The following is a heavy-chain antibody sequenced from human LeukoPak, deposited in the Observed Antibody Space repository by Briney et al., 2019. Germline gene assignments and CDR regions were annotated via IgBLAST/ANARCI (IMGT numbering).Heavy chain of an antibody. J-gene: IGHJ4*02. CDR2: ISYVGSNK. CDR3: ARAEQQLAFIY. D-gene: IGHD6-13*01. Sequence: PGRSLRLSCTASGFTFSNYAMHWVRQAPGKGLEWVAVISYVGSNKYYADSVKGRFTVSRDNSKNTLYLQMNSLRAEATAVYYCARAEQQLAFIYWGQGTLVTVSS. V-gene: IGHV3-30-3*01. CDR1: GFTFSNYA.